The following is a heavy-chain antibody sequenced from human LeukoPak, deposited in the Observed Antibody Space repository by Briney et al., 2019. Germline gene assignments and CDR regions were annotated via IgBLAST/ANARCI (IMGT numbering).Heavy chain of an antibody. V-gene: IGHV4-59*01. CDR2: IYNSGSA. CDR3: ARAPVTGHWYFDL. J-gene: IGHJ2*01. Sequence: SETLSLTCGVSGGSITTYHWSWIRQPPGKGLEWIGYIYNSGSANYKPSLKSRLTISVDTSKNHFSLKLNSVTAADTAVYYCARAPVTGHWYFDLWGRGTLVTVSS. D-gene: IGHD6-19*01. CDR1: GGSITTYH.